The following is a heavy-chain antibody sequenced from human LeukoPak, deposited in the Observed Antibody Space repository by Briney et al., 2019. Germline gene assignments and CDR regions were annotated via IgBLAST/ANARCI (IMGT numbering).Heavy chain of an antibody. D-gene: IGHD3-16*01. Sequence: ASVKVSCKALAYTVTTYHMHWVRQAPGQGLEWMGMINPSGGRTTYEKKFQGRVTMTSDTSTSTVYMELSSLRSEDTAIYYWGGGGEGLFSDWGQGTLVTVPS. V-gene: IGHV1-46*01. CDR1: AYTVTTYH. J-gene: IGHJ4*02. CDR2: INPSGGRT. CDR3: GGGGEGLFSD.